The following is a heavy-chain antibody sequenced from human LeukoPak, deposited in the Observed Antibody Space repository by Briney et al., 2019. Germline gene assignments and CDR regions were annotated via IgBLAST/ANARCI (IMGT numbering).Heavy chain of an antibody. CDR2: IYYSGST. J-gene: IGHJ4*02. D-gene: IGHD5-18*01. Sequence: PSETLSLTCTVSGGSISSYYWSWIRQPPGKGLEWIGYIYYSGSTNYNPSLKSRVTISVDTSKNQFSLKLSSVTAADTAVYYCARGYSYGAYFDYWGQGTLVTVSS. CDR3: ARGYSYGAYFDY. CDR1: GGSISSYY. V-gene: IGHV4-59*01.